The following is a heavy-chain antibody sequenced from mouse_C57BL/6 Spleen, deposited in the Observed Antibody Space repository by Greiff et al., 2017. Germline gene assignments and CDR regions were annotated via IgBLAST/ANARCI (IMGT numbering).Heavy chain of an antibody. Sequence: EVKVVESGGDLVKPGGSLKLSCAASGFTFSSYGMSWVRQTPDKRLEWVATISSGGSYTYYPDSVKGRFPISRDNAKNTLYLQMSSLKSEDTAMYYCARRRITTPYAMDYWGQGTSVTVSS. V-gene: IGHV5-6*02. CDR1: GFTFSSYG. D-gene: IGHD2-4*01. J-gene: IGHJ4*01. CDR2: ISSGGSYT. CDR3: ARRRITTPYAMDY.